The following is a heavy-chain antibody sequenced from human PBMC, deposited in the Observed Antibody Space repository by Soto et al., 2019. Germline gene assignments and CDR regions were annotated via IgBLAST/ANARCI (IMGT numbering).Heavy chain of an antibody. CDR3: ARGDSNRWSDY. CDR1: GFTFRSYA. CDR2: ISYDGSKK. Sequence: QVQLVESGGGVVQPGRSLRLSCAASGFTFRSYAMDWVRQAPGKGLEWVAVISYDGSKKYYADSVKGRFTISRDNSKNTLSLQMNSLRAEDTAVYYCARGDSNRWSDYWGQGTLVTVSS. V-gene: IGHV3-30*01. J-gene: IGHJ4*02. D-gene: IGHD6-13*01.